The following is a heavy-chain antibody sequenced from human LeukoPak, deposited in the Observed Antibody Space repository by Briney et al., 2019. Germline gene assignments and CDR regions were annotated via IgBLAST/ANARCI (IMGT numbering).Heavy chain of an antibody. Sequence: SETLSLTCTVSGGSISSYYWSWIRQPPGKGLEWIGYIYYSGCTNYNPSLKSRVTISVDTSKNQFSLKLSSVTAADTAVYYCARDTAVAGTWYFDLWGRGTLVTVSS. CDR3: ARDTAVAGTWYFDL. D-gene: IGHD6-19*01. CDR1: GGSISSYY. V-gene: IGHV4-59*01. J-gene: IGHJ2*01. CDR2: IYYSGCT.